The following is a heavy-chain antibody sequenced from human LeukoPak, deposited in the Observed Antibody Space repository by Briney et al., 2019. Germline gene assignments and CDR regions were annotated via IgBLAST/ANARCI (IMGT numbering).Heavy chain of an antibody. D-gene: IGHD1-26*01. V-gene: IGHV4-59*11. Sequence: SETLSLTCTVSRGPISSHYWSLIRQPPGKGLEWIGYVSFSGTTKYSPSLNSRVTISRDTSKNQFSLRVNSVTAADTAVYYCTRSRVSGSYFDYHSGMDVWGQGTTVIVS. CDR3: TRSRVSGSYFDYHSGMDV. J-gene: IGHJ6*02. CDR1: RGPISSHY. CDR2: VSFSGTT.